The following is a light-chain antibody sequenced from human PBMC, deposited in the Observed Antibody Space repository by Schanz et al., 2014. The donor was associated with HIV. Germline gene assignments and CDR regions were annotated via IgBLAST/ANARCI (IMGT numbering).Light chain of an antibody. J-gene: IGKJ2*01. Sequence: DIQLTQSPSFLSASVGDRVTITCRASQGIGSYLAWYQQKPGKAPKLLIYSASTLQSGVPSRFSGSGSGTEFTLTVSSLQPDDFATYYCQQSDTFPYTFGQGTKLEIK. CDR2: SAS. CDR3: QQSDTFPYT. CDR1: QGIGSY. V-gene: IGKV1-9*01.